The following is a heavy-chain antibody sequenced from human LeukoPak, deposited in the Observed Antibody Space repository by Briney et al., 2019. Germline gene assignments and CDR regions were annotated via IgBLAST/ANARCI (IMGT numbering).Heavy chain of an antibody. CDR1: GFTFDYYA. J-gene: IGHJ4*02. D-gene: IGHD3-22*01. CDR2: ISWNSGSI. CDR3: AKVATRYFDSSGYYSHYFDY. V-gene: IGHV3-9*03. Sequence: LAGGSLRLSCAASGFTFDYYAMHWVRQAPGKGLEWVSGISWNSGSIGYVDSVKGRFTISRDNAKNSLFLQMNSLRAEDMALYYCAKVATRYFDSSGYYSHYFDYWGQGTLVTVSS.